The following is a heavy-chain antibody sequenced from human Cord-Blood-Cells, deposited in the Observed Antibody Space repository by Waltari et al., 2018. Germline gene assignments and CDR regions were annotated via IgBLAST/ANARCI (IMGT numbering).Heavy chain of an antibody. CDR1: GGSIRSSSYY. J-gene: IGHJ4*02. Sequence: QLQLQESGPGLVKPSETLSLTCTVSGGSIRSSSYYWGWIRQPPGKGLEWIGSIYYRGSTYYNPSLKSRVTISVDTSKNQFSLKLSSVTAADTAVYYCARPLNYYDSSGYYYYWGQGTLVTVSS. V-gene: IGHV4-39*01. D-gene: IGHD3-22*01. CDR2: IYYRGST. CDR3: ARPLNYYDSSGYYYY.